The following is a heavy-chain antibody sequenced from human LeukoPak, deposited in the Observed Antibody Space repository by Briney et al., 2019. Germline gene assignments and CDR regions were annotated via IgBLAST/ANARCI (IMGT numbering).Heavy chain of an antibody. J-gene: IGHJ4*02. Sequence: ASVKVSCKASGYTFTGYYMHWVRQAPGQGLEWMGWINPNSGGTNYAQKFQGRVTMTRDTSISTAYMELSRLRSDDTAVYYCARPYVWRSYEGEFDYWGQGTLVTVSS. V-gene: IGHV1-2*02. CDR2: INPNSGGT. D-gene: IGHD3-16*01. CDR1: GYTFTGYY. CDR3: ARPYVWRSYEGEFDY.